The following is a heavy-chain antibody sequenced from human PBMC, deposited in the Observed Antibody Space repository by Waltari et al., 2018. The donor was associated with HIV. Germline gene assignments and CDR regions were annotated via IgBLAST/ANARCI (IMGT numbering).Heavy chain of an antibody. J-gene: IGHJ6*02. CDR3: ARHGVVDGNDSYGMDV. CDR2: IYPGASDT. D-gene: IGHD2-15*01. Sequence: EVQLVQSGAAVKKPGESLKISCKGSGYNFDKYWTGWVRQMPGNGLEGMGIIYPGASDTRYSPSFQGQVTFSADKSITTAYLQWSNLKASDTAMYYCARHGVVDGNDSYGMDVWGQGTTVTVSS. V-gene: IGHV5-51*01. CDR1: GYNFDKYW.